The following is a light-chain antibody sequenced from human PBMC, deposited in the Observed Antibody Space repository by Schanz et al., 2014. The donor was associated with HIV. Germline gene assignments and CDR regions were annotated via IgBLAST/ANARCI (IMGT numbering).Light chain of an antibody. CDR3: QQYNNWPRT. J-gene: IGKJ1*01. V-gene: IGKV3-15*01. CDR2: GAS. CDR1: QSVSSN. Sequence: EIVMTQSPATLSVSPGERATLSCRASQSVSSNLAWYQQKPGQAPRLLIYGASTRATGIPARFSGSGSGTEFTLTISSLQSEDVAVYYCQQYNNWPRTFGQGTKVEF.